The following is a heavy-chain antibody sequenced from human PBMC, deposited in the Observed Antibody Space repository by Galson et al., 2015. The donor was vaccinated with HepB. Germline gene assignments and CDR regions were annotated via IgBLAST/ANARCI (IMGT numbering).Heavy chain of an antibody. V-gene: IGHV1-46*01. CDR2: INPSGGST. D-gene: IGHD3-3*01. Sequence: SVKVSCKASGYTFTSYYMHWVRQAPGQGLEWMGIINPSGGSTSYAQKFQGRVTMTRDTSTSTVYMELSSLRSEDTAVYYCARDSHMYDFWSGYSVRGYYYYYMDVWGKGTTVTVSS. CDR1: GYTFTSYY. CDR3: ARDSHMYDFWSGYSVRGYYYYYMDV. J-gene: IGHJ6*03.